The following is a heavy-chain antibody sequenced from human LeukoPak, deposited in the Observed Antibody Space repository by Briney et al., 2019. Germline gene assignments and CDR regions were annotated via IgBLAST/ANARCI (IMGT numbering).Heavy chain of an antibody. J-gene: IGHJ6*03. CDR1: GFTFSSYA. CDR3: ARVASHYHYCYYMDV. D-gene: IGHD5-12*01. CDR2: ISSNGGST. Sequence: PGGSLRLSCAASGFTFSSYAMHWVRQAPGKGLEYVSAISSNGGSTYYANPVKGRFTISRDNSKNTLYLQMGSLRAEDMAVYYCARVASHYHYCYYMDVWGKGTTVTISS. V-gene: IGHV3-64*01.